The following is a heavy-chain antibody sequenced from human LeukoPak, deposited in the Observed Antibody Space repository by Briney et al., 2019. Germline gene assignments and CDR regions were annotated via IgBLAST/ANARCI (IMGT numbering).Heavy chain of an antibody. J-gene: IGHJ4*02. CDR1: GYTFTSNY. CDR3: VRDQEGFDY. V-gene: IGHV1-46*01. Sequence: ASVKVSSKASGYTFTSNYIHWVRQAPGQGLEWMGMIYPRDGSTSYAQKFQGRVTVTRDTSTSTVHMELSGLRSEDTAVYYCVRDQEGFDYWGQGTLVTVSS. CDR2: IYPRDGST.